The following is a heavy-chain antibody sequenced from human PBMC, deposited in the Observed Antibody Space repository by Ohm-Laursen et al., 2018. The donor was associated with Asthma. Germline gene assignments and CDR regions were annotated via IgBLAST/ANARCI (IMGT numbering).Heavy chain of an antibody. D-gene: IGHD2-21*01. CDR3: ARSIVVLGYFDY. CDR2: ISYDGSNK. V-gene: IGHV3-30-3*01. CDR1: GFTFSSYA. Sequence: SLRLSCSASGFTFSSYAMHWVRQAPGKGLERVAVISYDGSNKYYADSVKGRFTISRDNSKNTLYLQMNSLRAEDTAVYYCARSIVVLGYFDYWGQGTLVTVSS. J-gene: IGHJ4*02.